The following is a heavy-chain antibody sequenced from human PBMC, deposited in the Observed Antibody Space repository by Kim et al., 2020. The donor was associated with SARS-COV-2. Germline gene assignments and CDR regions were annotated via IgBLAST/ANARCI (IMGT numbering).Heavy chain of an antibody. J-gene: IGHJ4*02. D-gene: IGHD4-17*01. CDR3: ARTDGDYGGNIYFDY. CDR2: IIPIFGTA. Sequence: SVKVSCKASGGTFSSYAISWVRQAPGQGLEWMGGIIPIFGTANYAQKFQGRVTITADESTSTAYMELSSLRSEDTAVYYCARTDGDYGGNIYFDYWGQGTLVTVSS. CDR1: GGTFSSYA. V-gene: IGHV1-69*13.